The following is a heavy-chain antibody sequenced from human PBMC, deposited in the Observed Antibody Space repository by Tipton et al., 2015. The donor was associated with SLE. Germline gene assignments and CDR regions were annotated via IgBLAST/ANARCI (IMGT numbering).Heavy chain of an antibody. J-gene: IGHJ3*02. D-gene: IGHD6-19*01. CDR1: GYTFTSYG. Sequence: QLVQSGPEVKKPGASVKVSCKASGYTFTSYGISWVRQAPGQGLEWMGWISAYNGNTNYAQKLQGRVTMTTDASTSTAYMELRSLRSDDTAVYYCARDRAPSPVAGFPFDIWGQGTMVTVSS. CDR2: ISAYNGNT. V-gene: IGHV1-18*01. CDR3: ARDRAPSPVAGFPFDI.